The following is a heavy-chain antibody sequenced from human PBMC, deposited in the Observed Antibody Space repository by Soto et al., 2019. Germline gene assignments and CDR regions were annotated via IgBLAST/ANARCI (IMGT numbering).Heavy chain of an antibody. CDR2: IYWDDDK. CDR3: AHMDAFRGLKIDS. V-gene: IGHV2-5*02. J-gene: IGHJ4*02. D-gene: IGHD3-10*01. Sequence: QITLKESGPTLVKPTQTLTLTCTFSGFSVSTNTVGVGWIRQPPGKALEWLALIYWDDDKRYSPSLKSRLTXTXDXLTTHVVFTLPNMDPVDTATYFCAHMDAFRGLKIDSWGQGTLVTVSS. CDR1: GFSVSTNTVG.